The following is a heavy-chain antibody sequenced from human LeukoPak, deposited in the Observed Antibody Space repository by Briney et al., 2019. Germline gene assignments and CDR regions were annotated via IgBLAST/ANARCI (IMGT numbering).Heavy chain of an antibody. CDR3: ARLYCGGDCYWFDP. CDR1: GYTFTSYG. CDR2: INPSGGST. V-gene: IGHV1-46*01. D-gene: IGHD2-21*02. Sequence: ASVKVSCKASGYTFTSYGISWVRQAPGQGLEWMGIINPSGGSTSYAQKFQGRVTMTRDTSTSTVYMELSSLRSEDTAVYYCARLYCGGDCYWFDPWGQGTLVTVSS. J-gene: IGHJ5*02.